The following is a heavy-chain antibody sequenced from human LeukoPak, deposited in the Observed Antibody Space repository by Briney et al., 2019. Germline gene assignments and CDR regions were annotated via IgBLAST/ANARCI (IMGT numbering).Heavy chain of an antibody. CDR1: GYTFTSYY. Sequence: ASVKVSCKASGYTFTSYYMHWVRQAPGQGLEWMGIISPSGGSTSYAQKFQGRVTMTRDMSTSTVYMELSSLRSEDTAVYYCARPGNRAAAPFDYWGQGTLVTVSS. D-gene: IGHD6-13*01. CDR2: ISPSGGST. V-gene: IGHV1-46*01. J-gene: IGHJ4*02. CDR3: ARPGNRAAAPFDY.